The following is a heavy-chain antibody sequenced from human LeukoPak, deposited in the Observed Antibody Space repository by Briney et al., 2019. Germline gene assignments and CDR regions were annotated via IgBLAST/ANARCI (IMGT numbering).Heavy chain of an antibody. J-gene: IGHJ5*02. D-gene: IGHD3-3*01. Sequence: ASVKVSCKASGYTFTSYAMNWVRQAPGQGLEWMGWINTNTGNPTYAQGFTGRFVFSLDTSVSTAYLQISSLKAEDTAVYYCARDRDVLRFLEWLSRGGNWFDPWGQGTLVTVSS. CDR2: INTNTGNP. CDR3: ARDRDVLRFLEWLSRGGNWFDP. V-gene: IGHV7-4-1*02. CDR1: GYTFTSYA.